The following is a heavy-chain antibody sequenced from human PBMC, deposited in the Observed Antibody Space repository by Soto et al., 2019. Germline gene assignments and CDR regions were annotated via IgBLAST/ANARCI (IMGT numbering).Heavy chain of an antibody. CDR3: ASYAWGRFQPAFEI. CDR1: GVSIISTSW. V-gene: IGHV4-4*02. CDR2: SYHSGTT. J-gene: IGHJ3*02. Sequence: PSDTLSLTCAVSGVSIISTSWWSWVRQSPGKGLEWIGDSYHSGTTNSNPSLTSRLTISVDKSNNQFSLRLTSVTAADRDVYYCASYAWGRFQPAFEIWGQGTMVNV. D-gene: IGHD3-10*01.